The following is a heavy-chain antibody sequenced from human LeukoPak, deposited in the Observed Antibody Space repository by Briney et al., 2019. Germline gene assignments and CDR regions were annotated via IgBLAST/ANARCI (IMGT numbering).Heavy chain of an antibody. Sequence: GGSLRLSCAASGFTFSTYEMNWVRQAPGKGLEWIAYITGSSSIIYYADSVKGRFTISRENAKNSLYLQMNSLRAEDTAVYHCARDFVVATAPLDGYWGQGTPVTVSS. J-gene: IGHJ4*02. CDR2: ITGSSSII. V-gene: IGHV3-48*03. CDR3: ARDFVVATAPLDGY. CDR1: GFTFSTYE. D-gene: IGHD2-21*01.